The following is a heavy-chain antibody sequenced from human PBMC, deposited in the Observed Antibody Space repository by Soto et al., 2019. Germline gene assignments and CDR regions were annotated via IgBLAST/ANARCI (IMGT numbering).Heavy chain of an antibody. CDR2: IWYDGSNK. Sequence: QVPLVESGGGVVQPGRSLRLSCAASGFTFSSYGMHWVRQAPGKGLEWVAVIWYDGSNKYYADSVKGRFTISRDNSKNTLYLQMNSLRAEDTAVYYCAKDPYYYGSGSYRGGTYYFDYWGQGTLVTVSS. CDR3: AKDPYYYGSGSYRGGTYYFDY. D-gene: IGHD3-10*01. J-gene: IGHJ4*02. CDR1: GFTFSSYG. V-gene: IGHV3-33*06.